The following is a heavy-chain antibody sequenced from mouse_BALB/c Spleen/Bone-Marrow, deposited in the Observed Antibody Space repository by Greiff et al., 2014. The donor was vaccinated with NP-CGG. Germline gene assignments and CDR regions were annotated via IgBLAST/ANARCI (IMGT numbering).Heavy chain of an antibody. J-gene: IGHJ3*01. CDR3: AAYYYGSSQFAY. Sequence: VQLQQSGAELVKPGASVKLSCTASGFNIKDTYMHWVKQRPEQGLEWIGRIDPASGNTKYDPKFQGKATITADTSTNTAYLQLSSLTSEVTAVYYCAAYYYGSSQFAYWGQGTLVTVSA. V-gene: IGHV14-3*02. D-gene: IGHD1-1*01. CDR1: GFNIKDTY. CDR2: IDPASGNT.